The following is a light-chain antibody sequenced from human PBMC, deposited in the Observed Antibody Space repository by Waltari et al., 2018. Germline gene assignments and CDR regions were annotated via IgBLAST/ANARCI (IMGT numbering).Light chain of an antibody. Sequence: EIVMTQSPATLSVSPGESATLSCRASQSIRSKLAWYQQKPGQAPRRLFYGGSVRATGIPGRFSVSGSGTEFTLTISSLQSEDIAVYYCQQYNNWLPFTFGQGTKLEIK. J-gene: IGKJ2*01. CDR1: QSIRSK. V-gene: IGKV3-15*01. CDR3: QQYNNWLPFT. CDR2: GGS.